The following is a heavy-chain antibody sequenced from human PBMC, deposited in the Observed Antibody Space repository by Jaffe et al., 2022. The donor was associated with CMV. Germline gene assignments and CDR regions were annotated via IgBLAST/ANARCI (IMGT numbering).Heavy chain of an antibody. J-gene: IGHJ6*02. CDR1: GFTFSSYA. CDR2: ISGSGGST. Sequence: EVQLVESGGGLVQPGGSLRLSCAASGFTFSSYAMSWVRQAPGKGLEWVSAISGSGGSTYYADSVKGRFTISRDNSKNTLYLQMNSLRAEDTAVYYCAKADYGGDQYYYYGMDVWGQGTTVTVSS. CDR3: AKADYGGDQYYYYGMDV. V-gene: IGHV3-23*04. D-gene: IGHD4-17*01.